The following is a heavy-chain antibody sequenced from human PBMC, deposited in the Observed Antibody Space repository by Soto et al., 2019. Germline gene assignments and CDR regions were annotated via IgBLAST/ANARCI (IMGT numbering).Heavy chain of an antibody. CDR2: INPNSGDT. Sequence: ASVKVSCKASGYIFSDYYMHWVREVPGQGLEWMGWINPNSGDTNYEQKFQGRITMTRDTSINSAYMELKSLRPDETAVYYCARGPRTGGTCYSKYYYVMDDWGQGTTVTVSS. D-gene: IGHD1-1*01. CDR1: GYIFSDYY. J-gene: IGHJ6*02. CDR3: ARGPRTGGTCYSKYYYVMDD. V-gene: IGHV1-2*02.